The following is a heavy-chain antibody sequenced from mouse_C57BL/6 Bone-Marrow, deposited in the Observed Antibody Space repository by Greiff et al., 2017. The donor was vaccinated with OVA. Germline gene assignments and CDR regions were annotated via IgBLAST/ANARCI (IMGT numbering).Heavy chain of an antibody. D-gene: IGHD1-1*01. CDR3: AIQGSSYGYFDD. CDR2: IHPNSGST. Sequence: QVQLQQPGAELVKPGASVKLSCKASGYTFTSYWMHWVKQRPGQGLEWIGMIHPNSGSTNYNEKFKSKATLTVDKSSSTAYMQLSSLTSEDSAVYYCAIQGSSYGYFDDWGTGTTVTVSS. V-gene: IGHV1-64*01. CDR1: GYTFTSYW. J-gene: IGHJ1*03.